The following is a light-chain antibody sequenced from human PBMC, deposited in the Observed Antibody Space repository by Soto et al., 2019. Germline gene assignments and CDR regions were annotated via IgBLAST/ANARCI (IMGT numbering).Light chain of an antibody. CDR2: AAS. V-gene: IGKV1-27*01. CDR3: QRYNQAST. CDR1: QGISNY. Sequence: DIQMTQSPSSLSATVGERVTITCRASQGISNYLAWYQQKPGRVPTLLITAASTLQSGVPSRFRGSGSGTDFPITITRLPPENVANYYCQRYNQASTFGQGTKVEI. J-gene: IGKJ1*01.